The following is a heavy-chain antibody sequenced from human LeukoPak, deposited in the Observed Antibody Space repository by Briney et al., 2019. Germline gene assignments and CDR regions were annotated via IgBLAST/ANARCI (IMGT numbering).Heavy chain of an antibody. Sequence: PGGSLRLSCAASGFIFSSFWMSWVRQAPGKGLEWVANIKQDGSEKYYVDSVKGRFTISRDNAKNSLYLQMNSLRAEDTAVYYCARDETYPVRGVILDAFDIWGQGTMVTVSS. CDR3: ARDETYPVRGVILDAFDI. J-gene: IGHJ3*02. CDR1: GFIFSSFW. D-gene: IGHD3-10*01. CDR2: IKQDGSEK. V-gene: IGHV3-7*01.